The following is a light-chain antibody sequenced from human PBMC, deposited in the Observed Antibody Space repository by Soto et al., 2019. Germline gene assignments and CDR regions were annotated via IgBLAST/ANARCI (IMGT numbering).Light chain of an antibody. CDR3: GSHVGGSSPQWV. CDR2: EVN. V-gene: IGLV2-23*02. CDR1: SNDVGGYNL. Sequence: QSALTQPASVSGSPGQSITISCTGTSNDVGGYNLVSWFQQHPGKAPKLMISEVNKRPSGVSNRFSGSKSANTASLTISGLQAEDEADYYCGSHVGGSSPQWVFGGGTKLTFL. J-gene: IGLJ3*02.